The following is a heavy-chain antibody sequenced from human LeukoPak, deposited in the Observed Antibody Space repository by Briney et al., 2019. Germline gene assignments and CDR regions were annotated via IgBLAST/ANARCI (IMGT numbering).Heavy chain of an antibody. D-gene: IGHD2-15*01. CDR2: ISSSGSTI. CDR3: ARTRDCSGGSCYSSYFDY. J-gene: IGHJ4*02. V-gene: IGHV3-11*04. Sequence: GGSLRLSCAAPGFTFSDYYMSWIRQAPGKGLEWVSYISSSGSTIYYADSVKGRFTISRDNAKNSLYLQMNSLRAEDTAVYYCARTRDCSGGSCYSSYFDYWGQGTLVTVSS. CDR1: GFTFSDYY.